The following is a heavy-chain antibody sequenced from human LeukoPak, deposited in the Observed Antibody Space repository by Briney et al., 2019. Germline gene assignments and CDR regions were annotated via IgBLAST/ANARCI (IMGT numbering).Heavy chain of an antibody. V-gene: IGHV1-8*01. CDR3: ARGQGYDFWSGYYTARPFDY. D-gene: IGHD3-3*01. Sequence: GASVKVSCKASGYTFTSYDINWVRQATGQGLEWMGWMNPNSGNTGYAQKFQGRVTMTRNTSISTAYMELSSLRSEDTAVYYCARGQGYDFWSGYYTARPFDYWGQGTLVTVSS. CDR1: GYTFTSYD. J-gene: IGHJ4*02. CDR2: MNPNSGNT.